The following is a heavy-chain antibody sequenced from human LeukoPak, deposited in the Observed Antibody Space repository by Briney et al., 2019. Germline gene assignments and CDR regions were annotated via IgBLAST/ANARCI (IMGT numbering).Heavy chain of an antibody. V-gene: IGHV4-59*01. J-gene: IGHJ4*02. Sequence: SETLSLTCTVSGGSINSYYWSWIRQPPGKGLEWIGHMYYSGGTNYNPSLKSRVTISVDTSKNQFSLKLSPVTAADTAVYYCTRRCKDAYTLYCFDYWGQGTLVTVSS. CDR1: GGSINSYY. D-gene: IGHD5-24*01. CDR3: TRRCKDAYTLYCFDY. CDR2: MYYSGGT.